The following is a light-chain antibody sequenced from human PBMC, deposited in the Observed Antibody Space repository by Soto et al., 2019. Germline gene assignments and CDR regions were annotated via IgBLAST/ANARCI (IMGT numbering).Light chain of an antibody. J-gene: IGKJ1*01. Sequence: DIQMTQSPSTLSASVGDRVTITCRASQSIGGWLAWYQQKPGKAPKLLIYEASVLQNGVPSRFSGSGSGTEFTLAIDSLQPDEFATYYCQEHNSYIPTFGPGTKVEIK. CDR3: QEHNSYIPT. CDR2: EAS. V-gene: IGKV1-5*03. CDR1: QSIGGW.